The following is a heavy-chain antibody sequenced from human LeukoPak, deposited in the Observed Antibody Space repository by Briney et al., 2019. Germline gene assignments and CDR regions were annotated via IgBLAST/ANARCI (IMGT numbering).Heavy chain of an antibody. V-gene: IGHV4-34*01. J-gene: IGHJ6*02. D-gene: IGHD3-3*01. Sequence: PSETLSLTCAVYGGSFSGYYWSWIRQPPGKGLEWIGEINHSGSTNYNPSLKSRVTISVDTSKNQFSLKLSSVTAADTAVYYCARVMITIFGVVSILYYYGMDVWGQGTTVTVSS. CDR1: GGSFSGYY. CDR3: ARVMITIFGVVSILYYYGMDV. CDR2: INHSGST.